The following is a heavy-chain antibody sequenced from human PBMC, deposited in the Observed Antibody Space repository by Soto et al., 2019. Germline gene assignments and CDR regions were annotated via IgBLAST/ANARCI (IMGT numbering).Heavy chain of an antibody. D-gene: IGHD2-8*01. V-gene: IGHV3-11*01. CDR3: ARDRSTNGVCQCFDY. CDR1: GFTLSDYY. Sequence: QVQLVESGGGLVNPGGSLRLSCAASGFTLSDYYMSWIRQAPGKGLEWVSKISSSGSTIHYADSVKGRFTMSRDNAKNSMYLQMNSLRAEDTAVYYCARDRSTNGVCQCFDYWGQGALVTVSS. J-gene: IGHJ4*02. CDR2: ISSSGSTI.